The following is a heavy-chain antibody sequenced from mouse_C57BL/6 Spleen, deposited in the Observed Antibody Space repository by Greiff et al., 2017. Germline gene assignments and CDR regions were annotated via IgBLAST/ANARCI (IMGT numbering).Heavy chain of an antibody. Sequence: QVQLQQPGAELVKPGASVKMSCKASGYTFTSYWITWVQQRPGQGLEWIGDIYPGSGSTNYNEKFKSKATLTVDTSSSTAYMQLSSLTSEDSAVYYCARRIYYYGSSHNYYAMDYWGQGTSVTVSS. CDR3: ARRIYYYGSSHNYYAMDY. CDR1: GYTFTSYW. D-gene: IGHD1-1*01. V-gene: IGHV1-55*01. J-gene: IGHJ4*01. CDR2: IYPGSGST.